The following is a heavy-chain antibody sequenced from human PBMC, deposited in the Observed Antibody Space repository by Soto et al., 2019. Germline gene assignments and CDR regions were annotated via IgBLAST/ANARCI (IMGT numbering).Heavy chain of an antibody. J-gene: IGHJ6*02. CDR2: ISSSTSYT. V-gene: IGHV3-11*06. CDR1: GFTFSDYY. Sequence: GGSLRLSCAASGFTFSDYYMSWIRQAPGKGLEWLSYISSSTSYTNYADSVRGRFTISRDNAKRSLYLQMSSLRAEDPAVYYCARAYSSSIPYGMDVWGQGTTVTVSS. D-gene: IGHD6-6*01. CDR3: ARAYSSSIPYGMDV.